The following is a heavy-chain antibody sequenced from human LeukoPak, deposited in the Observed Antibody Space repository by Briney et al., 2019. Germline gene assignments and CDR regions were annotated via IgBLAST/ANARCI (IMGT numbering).Heavy chain of an antibody. V-gene: IGHV4-39*07. J-gene: IGHJ4*02. CDR1: GGSISSSSYY. CDR3: ARALSTDYYDSRGFDY. D-gene: IGHD3-22*01. Sequence: SETLSLTCTVSGGSISSSSYYWGWIRQPPGKGLEWIGSIYYSGSTYYNPSLKSRVTISVDTSKNQFSLKLSSVTAADTAVYYCARALSTDYYDSRGFDYWGQGTLVTVSS. CDR2: IYYSGST.